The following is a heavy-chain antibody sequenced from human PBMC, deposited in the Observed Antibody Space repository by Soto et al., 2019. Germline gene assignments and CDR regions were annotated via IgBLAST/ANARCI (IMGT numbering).Heavy chain of an antibody. CDR3: ARETGVATKELYYYYYMDV. J-gene: IGHJ6*03. CDR2: IIPILGIA. Sequence: QVQLVQSGAEVKKPGSSVKVSCKASGGTFSSYTISWVRQAPGQGLEWMGRIIPILGIANYAQKFQGRVTITADKSTSTAYMALSSLRSEDTAVYYCARETGVATKELYYYYYMDVWGKGTTVTVSS. CDR1: GGTFSSYT. D-gene: IGHD5-12*01. V-gene: IGHV1-69*08.